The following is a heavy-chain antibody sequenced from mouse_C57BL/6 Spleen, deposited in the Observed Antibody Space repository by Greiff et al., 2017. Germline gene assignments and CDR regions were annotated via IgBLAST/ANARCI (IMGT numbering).Heavy chain of an antibody. V-gene: IGHV1-18*01. CDR1: GYTFTDYN. CDR2: INPNNGGT. D-gene: IGHD2-4*01. J-gene: IGHJ3*01. Sequence: EVKLVESGPELVKPGASVKIPCKASGYTFTDYNMDWVKQSHGKSLEWIGDINPNNGGTIYNQKFKGKATLTVDKSSSTAYMELRSLTSEDTAVYYCARGIYYDYTRFAYWGQGTLVTVSA. CDR3: ARGIYYDYTRFAY.